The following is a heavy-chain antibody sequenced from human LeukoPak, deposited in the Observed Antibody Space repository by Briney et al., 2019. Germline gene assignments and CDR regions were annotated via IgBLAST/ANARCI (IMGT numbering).Heavy chain of an antibody. CDR2: INSDGSST. Sequence: GGSLRLSCAASAFTFSSYWMHWVRQAPGKGLVWVSRINSDGSSTSYADSVKGRFTISRDNAKNTLYLQMNSLRAEDTAMYYCARGSDCSGGSCFTFGPWGQGTLVTVSS. CDR3: ARGSDCSGGSCFTFGP. V-gene: IGHV3-74*01. J-gene: IGHJ5*02. D-gene: IGHD2-15*01. CDR1: AFTFSSYW.